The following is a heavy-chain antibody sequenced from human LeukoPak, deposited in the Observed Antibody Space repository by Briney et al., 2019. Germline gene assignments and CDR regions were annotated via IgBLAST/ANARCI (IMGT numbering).Heavy chain of an antibody. CDR1: GFTFSSYG. CDR2: ISYDGSNK. Sequence: GGSLRLSCAASGFTFSSYGMHWVRQAPGKGLEWVAVISYDGSNKYYADSVKGRFTISRDNSKNTLYLQMNSLKTEDTAVYYCTTGGWELLGPGAFDIWGQGIMVTVSS. CDR3: TTGGWELLGPGAFDI. D-gene: IGHD1-26*01. V-gene: IGHV3-30*03. J-gene: IGHJ3*02.